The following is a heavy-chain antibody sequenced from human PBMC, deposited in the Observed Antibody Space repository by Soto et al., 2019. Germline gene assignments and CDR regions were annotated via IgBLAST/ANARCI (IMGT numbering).Heavy chain of an antibody. CDR3: ARDRQLAERVSYHGMDV. CDR2: IYTSGST. Sequence: SDTLALSCAVSGGSMSSYYGSGMRQPAGKGLEWIGRIYTSGSTNYNPSLKSRVTMSVDTSKNQFSLKLSSVTAADTAVYYCARDRQLAERVSYHGMDVWGQGTTVTVSS. V-gene: IGHV4-4*07. D-gene: IGHD6-6*01. CDR1: GGSMSSYY. J-gene: IGHJ6*02.